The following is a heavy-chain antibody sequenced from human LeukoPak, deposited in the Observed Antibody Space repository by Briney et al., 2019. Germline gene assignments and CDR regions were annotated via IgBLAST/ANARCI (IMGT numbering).Heavy chain of an antibody. CDR2: VSYSGSS. Sequence: SETLSLTCTVSGTPISSYFWSWVRRPPPKGQEWMGHVSYSGSSINNPYLRSRVTISIATSKNQLSLRLGSVTAADTALYYCATSGFYDPFDIWGLGIMVIVSS. D-gene: IGHD3-22*01. CDR3: ATSGFYDPFDI. V-gene: IGHV4-59*13. CDR1: GTPISSYF. J-gene: IGHJ3*02.